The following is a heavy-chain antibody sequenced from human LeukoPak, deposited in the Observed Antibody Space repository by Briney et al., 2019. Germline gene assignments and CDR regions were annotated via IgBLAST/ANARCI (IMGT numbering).Heavy chain of an antibody. D-gene: IGHD6-19*01. Sequence: SVKVSCKASGGTFSSYAIRWVRQAPGQGLEWMGRIIPILGIANYAQKFQGRVTVTADKSTSTAYMELSSLRSEDTAVYYCAKEQWLTSYYYYYGMDVWGQGTTVTVSS. V-gene: IGHV1-69*04. CDR2: IIPILGIA. J-gene: IGHJ6*02. CDR1: GGTFSSYA. CDR3: AKEQWLTSYYYYYGMDV.